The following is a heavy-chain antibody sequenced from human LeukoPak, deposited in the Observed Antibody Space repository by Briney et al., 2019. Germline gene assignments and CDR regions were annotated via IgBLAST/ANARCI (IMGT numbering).Heavy chain of an antibody. V-gene: IGHV3-48*04. J-gene: IGHJ6*03. CDR1: GFTFSTYW. Sequence: GGSLSLSCAASGFTFSTYWMNWVRKAPGKGLERVSYISSSGSTIYYADSVKGRFTISRDNAKNSLYLQMNSLRAEDTAVYYCARGGYGGNSETYYYYYMDVWGKGTTVTISS. D-gene: IGHD4-23*01. CDR2: ISSSGSTI. CDR3: ARGGYGGNSETYYYYYMDV.